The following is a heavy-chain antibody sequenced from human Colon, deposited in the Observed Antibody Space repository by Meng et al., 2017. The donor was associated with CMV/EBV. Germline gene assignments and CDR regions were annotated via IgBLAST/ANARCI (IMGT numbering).Heavy chain of an antibody. CDR1: GFIFGQYW. D-gene: IGHD5-24*01. V-gene: IGHV3-7*01. Sequence: EVRLLGLGGCLVQPGGSLRFSCAASGFIFGQYWMNWVRQAPGKGLEWVANIRFDGSDKYYVDSVKGRFTISRDNARNSLYLEMNSLRVEDTAVYYCGRGDPDYWGQGTLVTVSS. CDR2: IRFDGSDK. J-gene: IGHJ4*02. CDR3: GRGDPDY.